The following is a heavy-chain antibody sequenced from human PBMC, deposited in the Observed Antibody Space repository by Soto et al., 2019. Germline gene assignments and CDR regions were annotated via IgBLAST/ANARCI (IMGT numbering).Heavy chain of an antibody. V-gene: IGHV1-24*01. CDR3: ATHHIADRRYYYYAMDV. J-gene: IGHJ6*02. D-gene: IGHD6-6*01. CDR2: FDPEDGET. Sequence: ASVKVSCKVSGYTLTELSMHWVRQAPGKGLEWMGGFDPEDGETIYAQKFQGRVTMTEDTSTDTAYMELSSLRSEDTAVYYCATHHIADRRYYYYAMDVWGQGTTVTVSS. CDR1: GYTLTELS.